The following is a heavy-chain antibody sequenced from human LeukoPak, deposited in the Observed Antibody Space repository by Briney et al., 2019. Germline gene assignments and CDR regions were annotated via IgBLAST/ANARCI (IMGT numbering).Heavy chain of an antibody. Sequence: PGGSLRLSCAASGFTFSSYAMSWVRQAPGKGLEWVSAISGSGGSTYYADSVKGRFTSSRDNSKNTLYLQMNSLRAEDTAVYYCAKDPRYSGGWLVYFDYWGQGTLVTVSS. J-gene: IGHJ4*02. V-gene: IGHV3-23*01. D-gene: IGHD6-19*01. CDR3: AKDPRYSGGWLVYFDY. CDR1: GFTFSSYA. CDR2: ISGSGGST.